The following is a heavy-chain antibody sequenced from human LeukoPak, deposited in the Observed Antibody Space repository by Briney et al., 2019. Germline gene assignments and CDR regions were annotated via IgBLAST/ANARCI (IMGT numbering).Heavy chain of an antibody. CDR2: ISGSDGST. CDR1: GFTFSNYA. CDR3: AKVSVPAAIHYPYDY. D-gene: IGHD2-2*01. V-gene: IGHV3-23*01. Sequence: PEGSLRLSCAAAGFTFSNYAMSWVRQAPGKGLEWVSGISGSDGSTYYADSVKGRFTISRDNSKNTLYLQMNSLRAEDTAVYHCAKVSVPAAIHYPYDYWGQGTLVTVSS. J-gene: IGHJ4*02.